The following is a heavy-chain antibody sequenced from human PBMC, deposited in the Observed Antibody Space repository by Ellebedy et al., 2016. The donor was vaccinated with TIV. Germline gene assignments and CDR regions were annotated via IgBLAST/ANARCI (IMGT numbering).Heavy chain of an antibody. CDR3: ARYCNSTTCSNWFDP. J-gene: IGHJ5*02. V-gene: IGHV1-18*04. D-gene: IGHD2-2*01. CDR2: ISAYNGNT. Sequence: AASVKVSCKTSGYTFTSYGISWVRPAPGQGLEWMGWISAYNGNTNYAQMLQGRVTMTTDTFTSTAYMELRSLRSDDTAVYYCARYCNSTTCSNWFDPWGQGTLVTVSS. CDR1: GYTFTSYG.